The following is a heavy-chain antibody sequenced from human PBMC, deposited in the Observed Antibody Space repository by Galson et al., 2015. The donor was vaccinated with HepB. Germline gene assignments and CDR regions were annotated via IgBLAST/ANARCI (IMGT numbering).Heavy chain of an antibody. Sequence: SLRLSCAASGFTFSSYAMHWVRQAPGKGLEWVAVISYDGSNKYYADSVKGRFTISRDNSKNTLYLQMNSLRAEDTAVYYCARGPEPIVVVTATSGAFDIWGQGTMVTVSS. CDR2: ISYDGSNK. V-gene: IGHV3-30*04. CDR1: GFTFSSYA. D-gene: IGHD2-21*02. J-gene: IGHJ3*02. CDR3: ARGPEPIVVVTATSGAFDI.